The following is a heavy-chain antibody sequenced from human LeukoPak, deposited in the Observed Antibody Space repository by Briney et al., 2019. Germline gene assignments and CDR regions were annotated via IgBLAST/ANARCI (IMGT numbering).Heavy chain of an antibody. CDR2: IGTSSTYI. Sequence: GGSLRLSCAASGFTFSSYTMNWVRQAPGKGLEWVSSIGTSSTYIYYADSVKGRFTISRGNAKNSLYLQMNSLRAEDTAVYYCAREYSSGYGFDYWGQGTPVTVSS. J-gene: IGHJ4*02. D-gene: IGHD5-18*01. CDR1: GFTFSSYT. V-gene: IGHV3-21*01. CDR3: AREYSSGYGFDY.